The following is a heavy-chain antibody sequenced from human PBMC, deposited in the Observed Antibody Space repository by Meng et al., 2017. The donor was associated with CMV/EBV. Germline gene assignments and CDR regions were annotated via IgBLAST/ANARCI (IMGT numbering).Heavy chain of an antibody. J-gene: IGHJ4*02. CDR1: GLTCSSYS. CDR2: ISNSNSYI. Sequence: SGLTCSSYSMNLVHKFTGKGLECVSFISNSNSYIYYADSVKRRFTISRDNAKNSLYLQMNSRRADDTAVYYCARDFFDDGCNEVDYWGQGTLVTVSS. D-gene: IGHD3/OR15-3a*01. V-gene: IGHV3-21*01. CDR3: ARDFFDDGCNEVDY.